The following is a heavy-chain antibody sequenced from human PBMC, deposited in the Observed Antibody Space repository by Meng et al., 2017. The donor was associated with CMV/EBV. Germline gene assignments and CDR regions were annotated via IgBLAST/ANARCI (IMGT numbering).Heavy chain of an antibody. J-gene: IGHJ1*01. CDR2: IIPIFGTA. CDR3: VRSYCSSTSCYIPPEYFQH. Sequence: SVKVSCKASGGTFSSYAISWVRQTPGQGLEWMGGIIPIFGTANYAQKFQGRVTITTDESTSTAYMELSSLRSEDTAVYYCVRSYCSSTSCYIPPEYFQHWGQGTLVTVSS. D-gene: IGHD2-2*02. V-gene: IGHV1-69*05. CDR1: GGTFSSYA.